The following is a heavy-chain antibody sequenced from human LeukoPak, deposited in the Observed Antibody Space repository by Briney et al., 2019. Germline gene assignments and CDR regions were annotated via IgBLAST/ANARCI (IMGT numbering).Heavy chain of an antibody. CDR1: GITFSNAW. CDR3: TPDYEILTGYFPLPFDP. V-gene: IGHV3-15*01. Sequence: GGSLRLSCAASGITFSNAWMSWVRQAAGKGLEWVGRIKSKTDGGTTDYAAPVKGRSTISRDDSKNTQYLQMNSQKTEDTAVYYCTPDYEILTGYFPLPFDPWGQGTLVTVPS. CDR2: IKSKTDGGTT. D-gene: IGHD3-9*01. J-gene: IGHJ5*02.